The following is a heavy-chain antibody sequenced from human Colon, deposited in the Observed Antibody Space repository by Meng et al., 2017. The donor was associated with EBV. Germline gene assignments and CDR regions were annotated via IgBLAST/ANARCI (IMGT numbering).Heavy chain of an antibody. J-gene: IGHJ5*02. V-gene: IGHV4-30-2*01. D-gene: IGHD2-21*02. CDR2: IYHGGTT. CDR1: GDSISSGDYS. CDR3: ARGPYCGGDCYWFDP. Sequence: QPPLQGSDSGQVQPSQSLSLTCAVSGDSISSGDYSWSWIRQPPGQGLEWIGYIYHGGTTYNTSLKSRVTISVDNSKNQFSLRPTSVTAADTAVYYCARGPYCGGDCYWFDPWGQGTLVTVSS.